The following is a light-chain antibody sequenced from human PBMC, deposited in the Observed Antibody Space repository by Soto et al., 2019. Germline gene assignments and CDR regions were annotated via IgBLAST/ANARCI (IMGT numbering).Light chain of an antibody. CDR1: QRVSGGF. V-gene: IGKV3D-20*01. CDR2: DTS. J-gene: IGKJ1*01. CDR3: QQYGSSPS. Sequence: EIVLTQSPGTLSLSPGERATLYCVASQRVSGGFLAWYQPKPVLAPRLILYDTSFRATGIPDRFSGSESGTNFTLTISRLDPEDFAVYYCQQYGSSPSCGQGTKVDI.